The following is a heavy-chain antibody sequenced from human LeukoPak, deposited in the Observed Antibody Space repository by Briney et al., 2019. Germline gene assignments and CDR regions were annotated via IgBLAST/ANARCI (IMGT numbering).Heavy chain of an antibody. CDR2: LYPSVST. J-gene: IGHJ6*03. CDR3: ARQLYDSSGFPPYHRDYYMDV. D-gene: IGHD3-22*01. Sequence: SETLSLTCTVSGGPNYSYYWSWIRQPAGKGLEWIGRLYPSVSTYYNPSLKSRVTIFVDTSKNQFSLKLSSVTAADTAVYYCARQLYDSSGFPPYHRDYYMDVWGKGTTVTVSS. V-gene: IGHV4-4*07. CDR1: GGPNYSYY.